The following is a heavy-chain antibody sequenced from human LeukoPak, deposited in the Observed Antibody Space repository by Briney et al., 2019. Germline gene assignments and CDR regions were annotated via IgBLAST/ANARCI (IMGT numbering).Heavy chain of an antibody. J-gene: IGHJ3*02. D-gene: IGHD1-14*01. V-gene: IGHV4-59*01. CDR3: ARLTRNDAFDI. Sequence: SETLSLTCTVSGGSISSYYWSWIRQPPGKRLEWIGYIYYSGSTNYNPSLKSRVTISVDTSKNQFSLKLSSVTAADTAVYYCARLTRNDAFDIWGQGTMVTVSS. CDR1: GGSISSYY. CDR2: IYYSGST.